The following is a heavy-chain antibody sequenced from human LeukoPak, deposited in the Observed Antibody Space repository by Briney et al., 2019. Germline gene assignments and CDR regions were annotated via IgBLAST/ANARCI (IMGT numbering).Heavy chain of an antibody. J-gene: IGHJ4*02. Sequence: SETLSLTCTVSGGSISSDDYYWSWIRPPPGKGLEWIGYSYYSGTPSYNSSLKSRFTISVDTSKTQFSLRLSSVTAADTAVYYCARWIVGVTREDYWGQGTLVTVSS. CDR1: GGSISSDDYY. CDR3: ARWIVGVTREDY. CDR2: SYYSGTP. D-gene: IGHD1-26*01. V-gene: IGHV4-30-4*08.